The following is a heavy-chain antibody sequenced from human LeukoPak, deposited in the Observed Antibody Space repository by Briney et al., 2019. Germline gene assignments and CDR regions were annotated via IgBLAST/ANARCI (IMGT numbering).Heavy chain of an antibody. CDR2: IIPIFGTA. CDR3: ARDCLGVGATAPSWFDP. V-gene: IGHV1-69*05. Sequence: ASVKVSCKASGGTFSSYAISWVRQAPGQGLEWMGGIIPIFGTANYAQKFQGRVTITTDESTSTAYMELSSLRSEDTAVYYCARDCLGVGATAPSWFDPWSQGTLVTVSS. D-gene: IGHD1-26*01. CDR1: GGTFSSYA. J-gene: IGHJ5*02.